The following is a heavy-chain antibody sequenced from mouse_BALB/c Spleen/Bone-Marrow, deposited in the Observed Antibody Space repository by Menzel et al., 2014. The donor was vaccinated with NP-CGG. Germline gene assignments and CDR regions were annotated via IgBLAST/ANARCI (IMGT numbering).Heavy chain of an antibody. CDR2: ISYSGST. D-gene: IGHD1-2*01. CDR3: ARDYGYPAWFAY. CDR1: GDSITSGY. J-gene: IGHJ3*01. V-gene: IGHV3-8*02. Sequence: EVKLQESGPSLVKPSQTLSLPCSVTGDSITSGYWNWIRKFPGNKLEYMGYISYSGSTYNNPSLKSRISITRDTSKNQYYLQLNSVTTEDTATYYCARDYGYPAWFAYWGQGTLVTVSA.